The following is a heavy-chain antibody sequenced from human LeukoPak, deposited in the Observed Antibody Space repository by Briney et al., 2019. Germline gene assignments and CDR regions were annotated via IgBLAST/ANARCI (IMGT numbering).Heavy chain of an antibody. V-gene: IGHV3-23*01. CDR3: AKDTGPLLITFGGVVISYFDY. CDR1: GFIFSNYA. D-gene: IGHD3-16*01. J-gene: IGHJ4*02. Sequence: GGSLRLSCAGSGFIFSNYAMSWVRQAPGKGLEWVSGIKGNGFDTYYADSVKGRFTVSRDNSKNTLSLQMNSLSAEDTAVYYCAKDTGPLLITFGGVVISYFDYWGQGALVTVSS. CDR2: IKGNGFDT.